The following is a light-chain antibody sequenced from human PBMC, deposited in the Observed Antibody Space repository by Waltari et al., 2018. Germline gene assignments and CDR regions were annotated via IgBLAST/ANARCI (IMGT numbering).Light chain of an antibody. J-gene: IGKJ4*01. V-gene: IGKV4-1*01. CDR2: WAS. CDR3: QQYSSIPIT. Sequence: DIVMTQSPDSLAVSLGERATINCKSSQSLLYRSNNKNYLAWYQQKPGQPPRLPIYWASTRESGVPDRFSGSESGTDFTLTISSLQAEDVAVYYCQQYSSIPITFGGGTKVEI. CDR1: QSLLYRSNNKNY.